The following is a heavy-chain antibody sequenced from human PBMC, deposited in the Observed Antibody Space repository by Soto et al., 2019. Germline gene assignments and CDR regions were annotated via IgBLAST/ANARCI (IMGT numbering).Heavy chain of an antibody. CDR2: IRSKAYGGTT. Sequence: PGGSLRLSCTASGFTFGDYAMSWVRQAPGKGLEWVGFIRSKAYGGTTEYAASVKGRFTISRDDSKSIAYLQMNSLKTKDTAVYYCTRDSELGYDSSGYYYYGMDVWGQGTTVTVSS. V-gene: IGHV3-49*04. D-gene: IGHD3-22*01. J-gene: IGHJ6*02. CDR1: GFTFGDYA. CDR3: TRDSELGYDSSGYYYYGMDV.